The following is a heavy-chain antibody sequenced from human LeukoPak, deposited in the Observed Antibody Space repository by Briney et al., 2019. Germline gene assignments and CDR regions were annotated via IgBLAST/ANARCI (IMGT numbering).Heavy chain of an antibody. V-gene: IGHV3-23*01. CDR3: AKDLGIGGSGF. CDR2: ISGSGGST. CDR1: GFTFSSYA. J-gene: IGHJ4*02. Sequence: QSGGSLRLSCAASGFTFSSYAMSWVRQAPGKGLEWVSAISGSGGSTSYADSVKGRLTISRDNSKNTLYLQMNSLRADVTAVYYCAKDLGIGGSGFWGQGTLVTVSS. D-gene: IGHD3-10*01.